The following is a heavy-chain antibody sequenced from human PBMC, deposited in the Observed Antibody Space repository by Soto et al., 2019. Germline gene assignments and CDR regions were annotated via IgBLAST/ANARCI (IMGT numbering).Heavy chain of an antibody. Sequence: EVQLVESGGGLVQPGGSLKLSCAASGFTFSGSAMHWVRQASGKGLEWVGRIRSKANSYATAYAASVKGRFTISRDDSKNTAYLQMNSLKTEDTAVYYCTRDVVGAVDYWGQGTLVTVSS. V-gene: IGHV3-73*02. J-gene: IGHJ4*02. CDR1: GFTFSGSA. CDR3: TRDVVGAVDY. CDR2: IRSKANSYAT. D-gene: IGHD1-26*01.